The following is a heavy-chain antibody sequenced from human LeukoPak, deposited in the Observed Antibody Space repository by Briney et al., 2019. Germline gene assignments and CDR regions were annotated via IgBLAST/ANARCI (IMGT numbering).Heavy chain of an antibody. CDR2: ISYEGRNK. V-gene: IGHV3-30*18. Sequence: GGSLRLSCAASGFTFSSYSMNWVRQAPGKGLEWVAVISYEGRNKYCADSLKGRLTTSRDNSKNTVYLEMNSLRDEDTAVYYCAKDKRGSSGWYDHWGQGTLVIVSS. D-gene: IGHD6-25*01. J-gene: IGHJ5*02. CDR3: AKDKRGSSGWYDH. CDR1: GFTFSSYS.